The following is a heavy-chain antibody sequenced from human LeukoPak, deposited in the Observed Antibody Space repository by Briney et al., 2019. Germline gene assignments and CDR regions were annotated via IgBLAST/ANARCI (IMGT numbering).Heavy chain of an antibody. CDR3: ARAGRYGDFYYYYMDV. V-gene: IGHV3-48*02. CDR1: GFSFSSYS. CDR2: ISFSSSTI. D-gene: IGHD3-10*01. Sequence: GASLRLSCAASGFSFSSYSMNWVRQAPGKGLEWVSSISFSSSTIYYADSVKGRFTISRDNAKNSLYLQMDSLRDEDTAVYYCARAGRYGDFYYYYMDVWGQGTTVTVSS. J-gene: IGHJ6*02.